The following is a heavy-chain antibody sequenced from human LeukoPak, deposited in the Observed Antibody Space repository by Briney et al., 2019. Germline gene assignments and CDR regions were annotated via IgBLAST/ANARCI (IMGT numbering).Heavy chain of an antibody. J-gene: IGHJ4*02. D-gene: IGHD3/OR15-3a*01. Sequence: GGSLRLSCAASGFTFSNYWMSWVRQAPGKGLEWLANIKQDGSAIYYLDSVKGRFTISRDNAKNSLYLQMNSLRVDDTAVYYYARKGLGDYWGQGTLVTVSS. CDR1: GFTFSNYW. CDR3: ARKGLGDY. CDR2: IKQDGSAI. V-gene: IGHV3-7*01.